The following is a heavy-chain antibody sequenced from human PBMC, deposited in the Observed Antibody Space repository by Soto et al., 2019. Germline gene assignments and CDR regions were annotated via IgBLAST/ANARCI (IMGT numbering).Heavy chain of an antibody. CDR2: TYYRSKWYN. D-gene: IGHD2-2*01. Sequence: SQTLSLTCAISGDSVSSNSAAWNWIRQSPSRGLEWLGRTYYRSKWYNDYAVSVKSRITINPDTSKNQFSLQLNSVTPEDTAVYYCATDNQRIASAIVVVPAAIEGNWLDPWGQGTLVTAPQ. V-gene: IGHV6-1*01. CDR3: ATDNQRIASAIVVVPAAIEGNWLDP. J-gene: IGHJ5*02. CDR1: GDSVSSNSAA.